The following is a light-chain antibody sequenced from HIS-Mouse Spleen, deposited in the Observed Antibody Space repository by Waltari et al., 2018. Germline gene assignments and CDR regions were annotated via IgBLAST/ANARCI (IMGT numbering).Light chain of an antibody. CDR2: EDN. Sequence: NFMLTQPHSVSESPGKPVTISSTRSSGTIASNYVQWYQQPPGRAPTTVNYEDNQRPPGVPGRFSCSIDRSSNPASLTLSGLKTEDEADYYCQSYDSSNLVFGGGAKLTVL. J-gene: IGLJ3*02. V-gene: IGLV6-57*04. CDR3: QSYDSSNLV. CDR1: SGTIASNY.